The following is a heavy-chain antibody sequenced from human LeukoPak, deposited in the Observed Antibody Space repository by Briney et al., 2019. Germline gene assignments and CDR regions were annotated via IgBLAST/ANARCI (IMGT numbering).Heavy chain of an antibody. J-gene: IGHJ4*02. CDR1: GFTFSSYA. D-gene: IGHD6-19*01. CDR3: VRVTLRIAVADSFEY. V-gene: IGHV3-64D*06. Sequence: GGSLSLFCSPSGFTFSSYAMHWARQAPGKGLECVSAISNNGGGTYYADSVKGRFTISRDNSKNTLSLQMSSLRAEDTAVYYCVRVTLRIAVADSFEYWGPGTQVTVSS. CDR2: ISNNGGGT.